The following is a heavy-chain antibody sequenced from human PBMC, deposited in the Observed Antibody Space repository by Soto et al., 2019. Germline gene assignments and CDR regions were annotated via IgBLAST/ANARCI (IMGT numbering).Heavy chain of an antibody. CDR3: ARAQTSGYSYGSLDY. D-gene: IGHD5-18*01. Sequence: GASVTVSCKASGYTFTSYDINWVRQATGQGLEWMGWMNPNSGNTGYEQKFQGRVTMTRDTSINTAYMEVTNLRSEDTAVYYCARAQTSGYSYGSLDYWGQGTPVTVSS. CDR1: GYTFTSYD. J-gene: IGHJ4*02. CDR2: MNPNSGNT. V-gene: IGHV1-8*01.